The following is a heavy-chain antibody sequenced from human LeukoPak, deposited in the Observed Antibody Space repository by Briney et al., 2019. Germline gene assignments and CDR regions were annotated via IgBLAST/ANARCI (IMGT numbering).Heavy chain of an antibody. D-gene: IGHD2-2*01. J-gene: IGHJ4*02. CDR3: ARDLPGYCSSTSCSSYFDY. V-gene: IGHV4-59*01. CDR1: GGSISSYY. CDR2: IYYSGST. Sequence: SETLSLTCTVSGGSISSYYWSWIRQPPGKGLEWIGYIYYSGSTNYNPSLKNRVTISVDTSKNQFSLKLSSVTAADTAVYYCARDLPGYCSSTSCSSYFDYWGQGTLVTVSS.